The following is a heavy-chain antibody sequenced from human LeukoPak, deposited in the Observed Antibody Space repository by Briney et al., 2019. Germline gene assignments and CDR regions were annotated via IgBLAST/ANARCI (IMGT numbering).Heavy chain of an antibody. D-gene: IGHD2-8*01. Sequence: GGSPRLSCAASGFTFSDYYMSWIRQAPGKGLEWVSYISSSGSTIYYADSVKGRFTISRDNAKNSLYLQMNSLRAEDTAVYYCARDIVPTKNYYYGMDVWGQGTTVTVSS. CDR3: ARDIVPTKNYYYGMDV. V-gene: IGHV3-11*01. CDR1: GFTFSDYY. CDR2: ISSSGSTI. J-gene: IGHJ6*02.